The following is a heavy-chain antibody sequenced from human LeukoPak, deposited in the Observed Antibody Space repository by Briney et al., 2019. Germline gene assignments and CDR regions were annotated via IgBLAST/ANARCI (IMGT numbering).Heavy chain of an antibody. V-gene: IGHV3-30-3*01. CDR2: ISYDGSNK. J-gene: IGHJ4*02. CDR3: AAQGGSGDLRY. D-gene: IGHD4-17*01. CDR1: GLTFSGYA. Sequence: GGSLRLSCAASGLTFSGYAMYWVRQAPGKGLEWVAVISYDGSNKYYADSVKGRFTISRDNSKNTLYLQMSSLKTEDTAVYYCAAQGGSGDLRYWGQGTLVTVSS.